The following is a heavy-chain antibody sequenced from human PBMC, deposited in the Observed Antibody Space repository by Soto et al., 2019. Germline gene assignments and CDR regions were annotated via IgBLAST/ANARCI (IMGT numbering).Heavy chain of an antibody. CDR3: ARDDFGGNSALLY. V-gene: IGHV4-4*02. CDR1: GGSISSSHW. CDR2: IYHSGST. J-gene: IGHJ4*02. Sequence: QVQLQESGPGLVKPLGTLSLTCAVSGGSISSSHWWHWVRQSPGKGLEWIGEIYHSGSTKYNPSLTSRVTMSIDKSKNELSLKLTSLTAADTAIYYCARDDFGGNSALLYWGQGTLVTVSS. D-gene: IGHD4-17*01.